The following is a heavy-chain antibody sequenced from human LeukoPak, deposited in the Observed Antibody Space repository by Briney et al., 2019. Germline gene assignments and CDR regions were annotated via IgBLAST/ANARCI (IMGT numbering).Heavy chain of an antibody. D-gene: IGHD3-16*01. CDR1: GYTLTSIY. Sequence: ASVKVSCKASGYTLTSIYMHWVRQAPGQGLEWMGMINPSSGSPRYAKTVQGRVTMTRDTSTSTVYMEMSSLRSEDTAVYYCARDRGRIMLVDHWGQGTLVTVSS. CDR2: INPSSGSP. J-gene: IGHJ5*02. V-gene: IGHV1-46*01. CDR3: ARDRGRIMLVDH.